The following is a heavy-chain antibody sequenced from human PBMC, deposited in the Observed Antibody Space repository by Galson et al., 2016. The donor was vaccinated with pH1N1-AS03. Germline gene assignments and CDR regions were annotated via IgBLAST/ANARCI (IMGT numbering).Heavy chain of an antibody. V-gene: IGHV4-31*01. D-gene: IGHD1-26*01. CDR3: ARQDSGAYYLDS. CDR2: IFHSGST. J-gene: IGHJ4*02. CDR1: GGSISSGGYY. Sequence: TLSLTCTVSGGSISSGGYYWNWIRQHPGKGLEWIGYIFHSGSTYYNPSLESLGSISVDTSKNQFSLKPKSVTAADTAVYDCARQDSGAYYLDSWGPGTLVTVSS.